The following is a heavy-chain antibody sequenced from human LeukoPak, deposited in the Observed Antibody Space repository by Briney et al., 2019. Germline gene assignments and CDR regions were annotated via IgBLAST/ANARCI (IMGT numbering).Heavy chain of an antibody. V-gene: IGHV4-59*08. Sequence: SETLSLTCTVSGGSISSYYWSWIRQPPGKGLEWIGYIYYSGSTNYNPSLKSRVTISVDTSKNQFSLKLSSVTAADTAVYYCARLSRYYYDSSIHYYFDYWGQGTLVTVSS. D-gene: IGHD3-22*01. CDR3: ARLSRYYYDSSIHYYFDY. CDR2: IYYSGST. J-gene: IGHJ4*02. CDR1: GGSISSYY.